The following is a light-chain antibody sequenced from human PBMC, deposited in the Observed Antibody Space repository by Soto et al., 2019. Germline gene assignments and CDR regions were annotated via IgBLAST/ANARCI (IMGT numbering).Light chain of an antibody. CDR2: EVS. J-gene: IGLJ1*01. V-gene: IGLV2-8*01. CDR1: SSDGGDYNY. CDR3: SSYAGSNRV. Sequence: QSVPSQPPSASVSPGQSVTISCTGTSSDGGDYNYVSWYQQHPGKAPKLMIYEVSKRPSGVPDRFSGSKSGNTGSLPVSGFQDEDEADYYCSSYAGSNRVVGTGPKVTXL.